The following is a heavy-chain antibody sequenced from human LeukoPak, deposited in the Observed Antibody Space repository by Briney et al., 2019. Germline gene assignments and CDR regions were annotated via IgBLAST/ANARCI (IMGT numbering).Heavy chain of an antibody. Sequence: GESLKISCKGSGYSFRSYWIGWVRQMPGKGLEWMGVVYPGDSDTKYSPSFQGQVTISADKSISTAYLQWSSLKASDTAIYYCARLRGQYSGYDPDYWGQGTLVTVSS. D-gene: IGHD5-12*01. CDR3: ARLRGQYSGYDPDY. J-gene: IGHJ4*02. CDR1: GYSFRSYW. CDR2: VYPGDSDT. V-gene: IGHV5-51*01.